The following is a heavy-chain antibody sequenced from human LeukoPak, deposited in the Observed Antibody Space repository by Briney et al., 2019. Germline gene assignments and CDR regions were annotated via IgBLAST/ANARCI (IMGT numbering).Heavy chain of an antibody. CDR2: ISSSSSYI. CDR1: AFTFSSYS. J-gene: IGHJ5*02. CDR3: ERDNGPIWGDNGFDP. D-gene: IGHD3-16*01. Sequence: GGSLRLSCAASAFTFSSYSMNWVRQAPGKGLEWVSSISSSSSYIYYADPVKGRFTISTDPAKNSLYLQMSSQKAEDSAVEYCERDNGPIWGDNGFDPWGQGTLVTVSS. V-gene: IGHV3-21*01.